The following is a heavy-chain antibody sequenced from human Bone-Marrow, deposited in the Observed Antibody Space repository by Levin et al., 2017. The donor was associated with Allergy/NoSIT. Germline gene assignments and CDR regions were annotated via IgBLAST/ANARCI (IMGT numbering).Heavy chain of an antibody. D-gene: IGHD3-10*01. J-gene: IGHJ4*02. V-gene: IGHV3-11*05. CDR1: GSDFSDHY. Sequence: SGGSLRLSCAASGSDFSDHYMSWIRQAPGKGLEWVSYISSRSSYTSYTDSVKGRFTISRDNAKNSLYLQMNSLRAEDTAVYYCARGGLYYYGSGSYNDWGQGTLVTVSS. CDR2: ISSRSSYT. CDR3: ARGGLYYYGSGSYND.